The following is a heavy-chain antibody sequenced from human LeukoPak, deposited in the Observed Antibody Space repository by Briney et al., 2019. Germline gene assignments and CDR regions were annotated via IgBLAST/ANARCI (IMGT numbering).Heavy chain of an antibody. V-gene: IGHV5-51*01. CDR3: ASSATVTTSSGAFDI. CDR2: IYPGDSDT. J-gene: IGHJ3*02. D-gene: IGHD4-17*01. Sequence: RESLKISCKGSGYSFTSYWIGWVRQMPGKGLEWMGIIYPGDSDTRYSPSFQGQVTISADKSISTAYLQWSSLKASDTAMYYCASSATVTTSSGAFDIWGQGTMVTVSS. CDR1: GYSFTSYW.